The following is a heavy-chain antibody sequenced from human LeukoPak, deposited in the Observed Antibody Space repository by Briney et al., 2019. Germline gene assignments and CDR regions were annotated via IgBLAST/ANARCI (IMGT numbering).Heavy chain of an antibody. D-gene: IGHD6-13*01. CDR3: ARDPGGQQLEYGMDV. Sequence: GGSLRLSCAASGFTVSSNYMSWVRQAPGKGLEWVSVIYSGGSAYYADSVKGRSTISRDNSKNTLYLQMNSLRAEDTAVYYCARDPGGQQLEYGMDVWGKGTTVTVSS. V-gene: IGHV3-53*01. CDR2: IYSGGSA. J-gene: IGHJ6*04. CDR1: GFTVSSNY.